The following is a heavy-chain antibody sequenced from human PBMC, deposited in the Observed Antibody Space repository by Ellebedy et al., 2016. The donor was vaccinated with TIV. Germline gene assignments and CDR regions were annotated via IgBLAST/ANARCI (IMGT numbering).Heavy chain of an antibody. CDR2: VFYSGTT. D-gene: IGHD3-22*01. CDR3: ARHRGDNNGYLLRGDAFDL. Sequence: SETLSLTCTVPSGSISSYYWSWIRQSPGKGLEWIAYVFYSGTTSSNPSLKGRVTTSVDPSKNQVSLKLTSVTAADTAVYYCARHRGDNNGYLLRGDAFDLWGQGTMVSVSP. J-gene: IGHJ3*01. V-gene: IGHV4-59*08. CDR1: SGSISSYY.